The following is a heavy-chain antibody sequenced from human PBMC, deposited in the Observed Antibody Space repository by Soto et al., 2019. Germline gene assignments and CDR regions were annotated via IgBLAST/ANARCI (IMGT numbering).Heavy chain of an antibody. V-gene: IGHV4-39*01. CDR2: IYYSGST. D-gene: IGHD2-15*01. CDR1: GGSVSSNSYC. CDR3: ARHTPAISISDH. J-gene: IGHJ4*02. Sequence: SETLPLTCTVSGGSVSSNSYCWGWIRQSPGKGLEWIGTIYYSGSTYYNPSLKSRVTISVDTSKNQFSLKLSSVTAADTAVYYCARHTPAISISDHWGQGTLVTVSS.